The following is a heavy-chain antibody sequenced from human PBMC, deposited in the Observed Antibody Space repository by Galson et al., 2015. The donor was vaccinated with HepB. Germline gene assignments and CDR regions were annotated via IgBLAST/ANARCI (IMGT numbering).Heavy chain of an antibody. J-gene: IGHJ4*02. CDR1: GDTFNTYA. Sequence: SVKVSCKVSGDTFNTYAISWVRQAPGQGLEWMGRIAPILGVTNFGQRFRARVTMTADKSTSTAYMEMNSLRYDDTVVYFCARSMALGPVAGLFDFWGQGTPVTVSS. D-gene: IGHD6-19*01. CDR3: ARSMALGPVAGLFDF. CDR2: IAPILGVT. V-gene: IGHV1-69*04.